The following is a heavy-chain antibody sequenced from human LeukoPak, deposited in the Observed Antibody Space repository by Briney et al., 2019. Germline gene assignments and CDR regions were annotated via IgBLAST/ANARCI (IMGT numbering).Heavy chain of an antibody. CDR3: ARDYGVAAAGKIPFDY. Sequence: GGSLRLSCAASGFTFSSYSMNWVRQAPGKGLEWVSSISSSSSYIYYADSVKGRFTISRDNAKNSLYLQMNSLRAEDTAVYYCARDYGVAAAGKIPFDYWGQGTLVTVSS. CDR2: ISSSSSYI. V-gene: IGHV3-21*01. J-gene: IGHJ4*02. D-gene: IGHD6-13*01. CDR1: GFTFSSYS.